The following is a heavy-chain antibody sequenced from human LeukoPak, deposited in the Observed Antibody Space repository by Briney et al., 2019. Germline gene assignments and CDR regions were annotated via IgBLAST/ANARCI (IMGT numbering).Heavy chain of an antibody. Sequence: ASVKVSCKASGYTFTSYGISWVRQAPGQGLEWMGWISAYNGNTNYAQKLQGRVTMTTDTSTSTAYMELRSLRSEDTAVYYCARDQLPYYDILTGYHNNNWFDPWGQGTLVTVSS. CDR2: ISAYNGNT. J-gene: IGHJ5*02. CDR1: GYTFTSYG. CDR3: ARDQLPYYDILTGYHNNNWFDP. V-gene: IGHV1-18*01. D-gene: IGHD3-9*01.